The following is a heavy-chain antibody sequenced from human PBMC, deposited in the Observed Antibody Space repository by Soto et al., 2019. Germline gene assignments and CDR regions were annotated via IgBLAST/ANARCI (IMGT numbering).Heavy chain of an antibody. J-gene: IGHJ6*02. CDR2: VHHSWGS. D-gene: IGHD3-10*01. V-gene: IGHV4-59*08. CDR3: GRQGFGPLHGLVDV. Sequence: QVQLQESGPGLVKPSEILSVSCTVSGGSISSYYWSWFRQSPGKRMEWIGYVHHSWGSSYNPSLQSRVAISLDTSKSQFSLKVTSVTATDTAVYYCGRQGFGPLHGLVDVWGQGSTVTVSS. CDR1: GGSISSYY.